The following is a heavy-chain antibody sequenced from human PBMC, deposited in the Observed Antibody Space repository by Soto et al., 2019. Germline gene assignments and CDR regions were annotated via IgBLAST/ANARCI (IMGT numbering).Heavy chain of an antibody. CDR1: GGSISSYY. CDR3: AGTRGYCSGDSCPTVVDY. Sequence: SETLSLTCTVSGGSISSYYWSWIRQPPGKGLEWIGYIYYSGSTNYNPSLKSRVTISVDTSKNQFSLKLSSVTAADTAVYYCAGTRGYCSGDSCPTVVDYWGQGTLVTVSS. J-gene: IGHJ4*02. D-gene: IGHD2-15*01. V-gene: IGHV4-59*01. CDR2: IYYSGST.